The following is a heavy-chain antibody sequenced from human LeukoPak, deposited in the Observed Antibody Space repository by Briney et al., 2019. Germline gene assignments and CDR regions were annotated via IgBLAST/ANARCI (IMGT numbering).Heavy chain of an antibody. Sequence: PGGSLRLSCAASGFTVSSNYMSWVRQAPGKGLEWVSVIYSGGSTYYADSVKGRFTISRDNSKNTLYLQMNSLRAEDTAVYYCAKSLDYDYVWGSYHPSSLDYWGQGTLVTVSS. V-gene: IGHV3-53*05. CDR1: GFTVSSNY. CDR3: AKSLDYDYVWGSYHPSSLDY. CDR2: IYSGGST. J-gene: IGHJ4*02. D-gene: IGHD3-16*02.